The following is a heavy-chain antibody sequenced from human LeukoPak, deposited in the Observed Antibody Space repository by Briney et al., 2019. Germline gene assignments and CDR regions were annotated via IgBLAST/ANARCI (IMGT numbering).Heavy chain of an antibody. D-gene: IGHD6-19*01. V-gene: IGHV3-23*01. J-gene: IGHJ5*02. Sequence: GGSLRLSCAASGFTFSSNAMSWVRQAPGKGLEWVSAISAGSDYTFYADSVKGRFTISRDNSKNTLYLQMNSLRAEDTAIYYCAKGDRNSGWSPWGQGTLVTVSS. CDR3: AKGDRNSGWSP. CDR2: ISAGSDYT. CDR1: GFTFSSNA.